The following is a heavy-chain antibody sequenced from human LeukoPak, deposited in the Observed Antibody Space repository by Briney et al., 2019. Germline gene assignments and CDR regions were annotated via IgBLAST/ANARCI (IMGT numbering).Heavy chain of an antibody. CDR2: LYYSGST. J-gene: IGHJ6*03. V-gene: IGHV4-34*01. CDR3: ARDGGYSNPYYYYYYYMDV. CDR1: GGSFSGYY. D-gene: IGHD4-11*01. Sequence: PSETLSLTCAVYGGSFSGYYWGWIRRPPGKGLEWIGSLYYSGSTYYNPSLESRVTISVDTSKNQFSLRLSSVTAADTAVYYCARDGGYSNPYYYYYYYMDVWGKGTTVTVSS.